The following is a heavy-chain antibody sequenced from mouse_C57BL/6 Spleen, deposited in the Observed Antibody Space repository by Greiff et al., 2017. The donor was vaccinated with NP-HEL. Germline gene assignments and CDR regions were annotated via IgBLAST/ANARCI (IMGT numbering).Heavy chain of an antibody. V-gene: IGHV1-82*01. CDR2: IYPGDGDT. J-gene: IGHJ2*01. CDR3: ARERWLSYYFDY. D-gene: IGHD2-3*01. CDR1: GYAFSSSW. Sequence: VQLQQSGPELVKPGASVKISCKASGYAFSSSWMNWVKQRPGKGLEWIGRIYPGDGDTNYNGKFKGKATLTADKSSSTAYMQLRSLTSEDSAVYFCARERWLSYYFDYWGQGTTLTVSS.